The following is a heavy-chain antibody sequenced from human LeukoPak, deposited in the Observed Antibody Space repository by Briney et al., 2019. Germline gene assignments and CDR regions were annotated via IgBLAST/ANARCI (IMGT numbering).Heavy chain of an antibody. D-gene: IGHD4-17*01. Sequence: GGSLRLSCAASGFTFSSYWMHWVRQAPGKGLVWVSRINSDGSSTSYADSVNGRFTISRDNAKNTLYLQMNSLRAEDTAVYYCARGADYGAAFDIWGQGTMVTVSS. CDR3: ARGADYGAAFDI. V-gene: IGHV3-74*01. CDR2: INSDGSST. J-gene: IGHJ3*02. CDR1: GFTFSSYW.